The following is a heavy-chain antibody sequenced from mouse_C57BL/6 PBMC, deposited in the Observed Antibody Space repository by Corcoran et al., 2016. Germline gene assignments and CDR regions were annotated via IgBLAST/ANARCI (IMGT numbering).Heavy chain of an antibody. J-gene: IGHJ3*01. D-gene: IGHD2-2*01. CDR3: AIWTMVTTGFAY. V-gene: IGHV9-3*01. CDR1: GYTFTTYG. CDR2: INTYSGVP. Sequence: QIQLVQSGPELKKPGETVKISCKASGYTFTTYGMSWVKQAPGKGLKWMGWINTYSGVPTYADDFKGRFAFSLETSASTAYLQINNLKNEDTATYFWAIWTMVTTGFAYWGQGTLVTVSA.